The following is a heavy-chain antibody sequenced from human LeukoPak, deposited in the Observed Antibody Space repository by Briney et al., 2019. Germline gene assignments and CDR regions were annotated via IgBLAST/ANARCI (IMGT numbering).Heavy chain of an antibody. CDR2: TYYRSMWYI. D-gene: IGHD2-8*01. Sequence: SQTLSHTCAISGDSVSSNSVAWNWIRQSPSSGPEWLGRTYYRSMWYIDYADSVKSRITISPDTSKNQFSLQLNSMTPEDTAIYYCARGRVSAFDIWGQGTMVTVSS. CDR1: GDSVSSNSVA. V-gene: IGHV6-1*01. CDR3: ARGRVSAFDI. J-gene: IGHJ3*02.